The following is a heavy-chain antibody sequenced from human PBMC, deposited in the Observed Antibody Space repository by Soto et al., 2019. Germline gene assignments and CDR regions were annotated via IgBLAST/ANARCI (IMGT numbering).Heavy chain of an antibody. D-gene: IGHD3-16*02. CDR2: IVVGSGNT. CDR1: GFTFSSYA. J-gene: IGHJ4*02. Sequence: SLKVSCKSSGFTFSSYAISGVRRTPGQGVEWIGWIVVGSGNTNYAQKFQERVTITRDMSTSTAYMELSSLRSEDTAVYYCAAFGYDYIWGSYRPTEYWGQGTLVTVSS. CDR3: AAFGYDYIWGSYRPTEY. V-gene: IGHV1-58*02.